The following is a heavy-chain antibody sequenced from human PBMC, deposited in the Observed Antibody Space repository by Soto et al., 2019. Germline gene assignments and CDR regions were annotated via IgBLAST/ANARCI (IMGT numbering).Heavy chain of an antibody. J-gene: IGHJ4*02. CDR3: SRSHYTSGLFIDF. Sequence: SETLSLTCSVSRDSITTNGYYWGWIRQPPGKGLQWIGNVYWTGSTFSHPSLTSRVFISVDTSKNEFSLRLTSVTAADTAVYYFSRSHYTSGLFIDFWGPGTLVTVFS. V-gene: IGHV4-39*01. CDR1: RDSITTNGYY. D-gene: IGHD1-26*01. CDR2: VYWTGST.